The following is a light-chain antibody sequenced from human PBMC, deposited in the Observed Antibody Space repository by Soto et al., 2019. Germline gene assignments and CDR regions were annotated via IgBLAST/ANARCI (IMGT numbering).Light chain of an antibody. Sequence: DIQMTQSPSTLSASVGDSVTITCRASQSINNWLAWYQQKPGKAPKLLIYEASTLESGVPSRFSGSGSGTEFTLTISSLQPDDVGTYYCQQYNSYWYTFGQGTKLEIK. J-gene: IGKJ2*01. CDR1: QSINNW. CDR2: EAS. V-gene: IGKV1-5*03. CDR3: QQYNSYWYT.